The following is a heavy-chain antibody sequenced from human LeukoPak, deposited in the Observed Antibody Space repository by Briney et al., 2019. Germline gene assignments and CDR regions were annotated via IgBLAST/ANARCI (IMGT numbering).Heavy chain of an antibody. V-gene: IGHV3-7*01. CDR1: GFTFSNYW. D-gene: IGHD2-8*01. CDR3: ATNVHQ. J-gene: IGHJ4*02. Sequence: PGGSLRLSCAASGFTFSNYWMSWVRQAPGKGLECAASVKPDGVEKYYMDSVKGRFTISRDNAKNSLYLQMNSLRAEDTAVYYCATNVHQWGQGTLVTVSS. CDR2: VKPDGVEK.